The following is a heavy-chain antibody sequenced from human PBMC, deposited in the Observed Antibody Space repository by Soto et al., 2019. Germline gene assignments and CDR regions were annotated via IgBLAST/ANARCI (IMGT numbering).Heavy chain of an antibody. CDR1: GFSLSTSGRT. J-gene: IGHJ4*02. CDR2: GG. CDR3: TLRQDSSRGPLY. Sequence: QITLKESGPTLVKPTETLTLTCSVSGFSLSTSGRTLGWIRQPPGKAPEWLALGGQYSPSLQSRVTFTKDTSKNQVVLTFTDMDPADTATYYCTLRQDSSRGPLYWGQGILVTVSS. D-gene: IGHD6-13*01. V-gene: IGHV2-5*01.